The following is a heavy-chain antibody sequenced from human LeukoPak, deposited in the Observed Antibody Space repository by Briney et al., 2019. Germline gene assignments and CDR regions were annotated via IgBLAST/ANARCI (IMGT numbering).Heavy chain of an antibody. V-gene: IGHV3-23*01. CDR2: ISGSGGST. D-gene: IGHD3-10*01. J-gene: IGHJ6*03. CDR1: GFTFNNYA. Sequence: PGGSLRLSCAASGFTFNNYAMSWVRQAPGKGLEWVSAISGSGGSTYYADSVKGRFTISRDISKNTLYLQMNSLRAEDTAVYYCAKDWDYYGSGRSPYYMDVWGKGTTVTISS. CDR3: AKDWDYYGSGRSPYYMDV.